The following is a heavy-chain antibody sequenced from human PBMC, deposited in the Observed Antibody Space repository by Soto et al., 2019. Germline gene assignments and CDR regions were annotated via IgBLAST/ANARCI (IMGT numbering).Heavy chain of an antibody. Sequence: QVQLVQSGAEVKKPGSSVKVSCKASGGTFSSYTISWVRQAPGQGLEWMGRIIPILGIANYAQKFQGRVKTTRETXTSTAYMELSSLRSEDTAVYYCARAQVAVAGNVDYWGQGTLVTVSS. D-gene: IGHD6-19*01. CDR3: ARAQVAVAGNVDY. V-gene: IGHV1-69*02. J-gene: IGHJ4*02. CDR2: IIPILGIA. CDR1: GGTFSSYT.